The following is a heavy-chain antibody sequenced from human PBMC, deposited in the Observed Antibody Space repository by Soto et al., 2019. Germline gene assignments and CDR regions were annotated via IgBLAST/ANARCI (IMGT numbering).Heavy chain of an antibody. D-gene: IGHD2-15*01. CDR1: GFTFSSYA. Sequence: GGSLRLSCAASGFTFSSYAMSWVRQAPGKGLEWVSSISGSSSCIYYADSVKGRFTISRDNAKNSLYLQMNSLRAEDTAVYYCARDRKDIVVVVAATQDYYMDVWGKGTTVTVSS. J-gene: IGHJ6*03. V-gene: IGHV3-21*01. CDR2: ISGSSSCI. CDR3: ARDRKDIVVVVAATQDYYMDV.